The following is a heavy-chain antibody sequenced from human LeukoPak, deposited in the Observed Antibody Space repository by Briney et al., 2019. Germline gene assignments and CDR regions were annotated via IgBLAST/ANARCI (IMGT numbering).Heavy chain of an antibody. CDR2: IDYDSSHI. CDR3: ARDPLRYLRVGHYDY. D-gene: IGHD3-9*01. Sequence: GGSLRLSCAASGFTFSNSAMNWVRQVPGKGLEWVSSIDYDSSHIYYAASVRGRFTISRDNARNSVYLQMSSLRVEDTAVYYCARDPLRYLRVGHYDYWGQGTLVAVSS. CDR1: GFTFSNSA. V-gene: IGHV3-21*01. J-gene: IGHJ4*02.